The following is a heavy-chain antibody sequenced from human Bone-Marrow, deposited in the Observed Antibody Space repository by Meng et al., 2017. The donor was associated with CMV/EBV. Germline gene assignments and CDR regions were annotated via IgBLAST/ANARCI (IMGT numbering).Heavy chain of an antibody. Sequence: ASVKVSCKASGFTFISYGINWVRQAPGQGLEWLGWISAHNGKTSYAQKLQGRVTMTTDTSTSTAYMEVRSLRSADTAVYYCARDYYDSSGYHHYYYGMDVWGQGTTVTVSS. V-gene: IGHV1-18*01. D-gene: IGHD3-22*01. CDR3: ARDYYDSSGYHHYYYGMDV. CDR1: GFTFISYG. J-gene: IGHJ6*02. CDR2: ISAHNGKT.